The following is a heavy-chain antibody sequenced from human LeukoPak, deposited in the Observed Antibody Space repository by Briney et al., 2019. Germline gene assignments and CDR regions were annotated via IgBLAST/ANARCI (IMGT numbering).Heavy chain of an antibody. CDR3: AKNDQFSGSWYFDC. Sequence: PGGSLRLSCAASGFTFSSYWMHWVRQAPGKGLEWVSVISNSGGSTYYADSVKGRFTISRDNSKNTLYLQMNSLRAEDTALYYCAKNDQFSGSWYFDCWGQGTLVTVSS. D-gene: IGHD1-26*01. J-gene: IGHJ4*02. CDR2: ISNSGGST. CDR1: GFTFSSYW. V-gene: IGHV3-23*01.